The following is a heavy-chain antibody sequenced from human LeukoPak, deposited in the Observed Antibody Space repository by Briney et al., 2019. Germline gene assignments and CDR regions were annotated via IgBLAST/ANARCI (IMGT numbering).Heavy chain of an antibody. D-gene: IGHD3-22*01. CDR3: AKRGVVIRVILVGFHKEAYYFDS. CDR2: ISDSGGRT. V-gene: IGHV3-23*01. J-gene: IGHJ4*02. Sequence: GGSLRLSCAASGFSFDEYAMQWVRQAPGKGLEWVAGISDSGGRTNYADSVKGRFTISRDNPKNTLYLQMNSLRAEDTAVYSCAKRGVVIRVILVGFHKEAYYFDSWGQGALVTVSS. CDR1: GFSFDEYA.